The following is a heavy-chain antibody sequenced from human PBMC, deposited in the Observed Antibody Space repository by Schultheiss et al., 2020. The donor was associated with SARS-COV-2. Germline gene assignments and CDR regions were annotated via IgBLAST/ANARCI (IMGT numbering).Heavy chain of an antibody. CDR3: ARGTYDSSGYYWFDP. Sequence: KVSCKGSGYSFTSYWIGWVRQMPGKGLEWMGIIYPGDSDTRYSPSFQGQVTISADKSISTAYLQWSSLKASDTAMYYCARGTYDSSGYYWFDPWGQGTLVTVSS. D-gene: IGHD3-22*01. V-gene: IGHV5-51*01. CDR2: IYPGDSDT. CDR1: GYSFTSYW. J-gene: IGHJ5*02.